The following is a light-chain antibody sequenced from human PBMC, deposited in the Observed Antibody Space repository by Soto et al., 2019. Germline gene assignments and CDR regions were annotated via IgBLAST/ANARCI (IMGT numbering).Light chain of an antibody. V-gene: IGLV1-40*01. CDR1: SSNIGAGYD. CDR3: QSYDSSPSAFYV. J-gene: IGLJ1*01. CDR2: GNS. Sequence: QSVLTQPPSVSGAPGQRVTISCTGSSSNIGAGYDVHWYQQLPGTAPKLLIYGNSNRPSGVPDRFSGSKSGTSASLAITGLQAEDESDYYCQSYDSSPSAFYVVGTVTKVTDL.